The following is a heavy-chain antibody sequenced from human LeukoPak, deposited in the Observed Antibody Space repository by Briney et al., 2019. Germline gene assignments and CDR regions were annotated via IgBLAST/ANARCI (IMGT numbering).Heavy chain of an antibody. Sequence: GGSLRLSCAASGFTFSNYWMHWVRQAPGKGLVWVSRINSDGSSTSYADSVKGRFTISRDNAKNTLYLQLNSLRAEDTAVYYCAREGFCSGGSCPVDYYYYMDVWGKGTTVTVSS. D-gene: IGHD2-15*01. CDR2: INSDGSST. J-gene: IGHJ6*03. CDR1: GFTFSNYW. V-gene: IGHV3-74*01. CDR3: AREGFCSGGSCPVDYYYYMDV.